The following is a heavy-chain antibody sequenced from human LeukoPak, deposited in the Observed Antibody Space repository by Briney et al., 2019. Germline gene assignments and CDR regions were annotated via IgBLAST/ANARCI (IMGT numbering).Heavy chain of an antibody. Sequence: PSETLSLTCAVYGGSFSGYYWSWIRQPPGKGLEWIGEINHSGSTNYNPSLKSRVTISVDTSKNQLSLRLSSVTAADTAVYYCARHPVDSSGYYNYFDPWGQGTLVTVSS. CDR2: INHSGST. J-gene: IGHJ5*02. D-gene: IGHD3-22*01. CDR3: ARHPVDSSGYYNYFDP. CDR1: GGSFSGYY. V-gene: IGHV4-34*01.